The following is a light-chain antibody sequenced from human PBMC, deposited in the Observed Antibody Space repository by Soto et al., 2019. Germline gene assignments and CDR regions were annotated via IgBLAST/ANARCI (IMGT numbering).Light chain of an antibody. J-gene: IGKJ4*01. CDR3: QQSYSTLLT. Sequence: DLQMTQSPSSLSASVGDRVTIACRASQNVRSYLNWYQQKPGKAPKLLIYAASSLQSGVPSRFSGSGSGTDFTLTISSLQPEDFATYYCQQSYSTLLTFGGGTKVDIK. CDR1: QNVRSY. V-gene: IGKV1-39*01. CDR2: AAS.